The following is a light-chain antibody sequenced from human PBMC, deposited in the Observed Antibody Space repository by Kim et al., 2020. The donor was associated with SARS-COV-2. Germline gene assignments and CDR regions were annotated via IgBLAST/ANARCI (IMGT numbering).Light chain of an antibody. CDR3: HQYEDWLT. Sequence: LSLSPGDSATLSCRASHNVYTDLAWYQQRPGQAPRLLIYGASTRATGVPVRFSGSGSGTEFTLTISSLQSEDSAVYHCHQYEDWLTFGGGTKLEI. CDR1: HNVYTD. J-gene: IGKJ4*01. CDR2: GAS. V-gene: IGKV3-15*01.